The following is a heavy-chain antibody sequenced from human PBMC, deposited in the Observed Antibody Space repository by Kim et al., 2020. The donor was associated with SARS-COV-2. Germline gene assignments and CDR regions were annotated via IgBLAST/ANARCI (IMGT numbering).Heavy chain of an antibody. J-gene: IGHJ4*02. CDR3: AKRPGAGMYYFDF. Sequence: YADSVKGRFTVSRDNSKTTLYLQMHSLRAEDAAVYYCAKRPGAGMYYFDFWGQGTLVTVSS. D-gene: IGHD3-10*01. V-gene: IGHV3-23*01.